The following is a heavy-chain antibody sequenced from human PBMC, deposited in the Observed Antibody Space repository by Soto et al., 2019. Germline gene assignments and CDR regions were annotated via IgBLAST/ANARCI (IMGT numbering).Heavy chain of an antibody. CDR1: GYTFTGHD. CDR3: ARVGSYSDGSSYPY. V-gene: IGHV1-2*02. D-gene: IGHD6-6*01. J-gene: IGHJ4*02. Sequence: QVQLVQSGAELKKPGASVTVSCKASGYTFTGHDLHWVRQAPGQGLEWMGWIKANGGATKYARKFQGRVTMTRDTSTTTAYLELNSLRSDYTAVYFCARVGSYSDGSSYPYWGQGTLVTVSA. CDR2: IKANGGAT.